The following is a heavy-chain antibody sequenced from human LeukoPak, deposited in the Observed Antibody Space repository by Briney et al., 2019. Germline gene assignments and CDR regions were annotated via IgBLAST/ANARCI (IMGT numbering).Heavy chain of an antibody. D-gene: IGHD3-10*01. CDR2: INPNSGGT. V-gene: IGHV1-2*02. CDR1: GDTFTGYY. J-gene: IGHJ4*02. Sequence: ASVKVSCKASGDTFTGYYIHWVRQAPGQGLEWMGWINPNSGGTNYAQKFQGRVTMTRDTSISTAYMELSRLRSDDTAVYYCARDSSRRRLLWFGELRGWGQGTLVTVSS. CDR3: ARDSSRRRLLWFGELRG.